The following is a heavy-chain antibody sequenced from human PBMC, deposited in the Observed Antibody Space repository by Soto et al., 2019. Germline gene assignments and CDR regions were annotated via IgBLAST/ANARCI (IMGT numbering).Heavy chain of an antibody. CDR1: GFTLSGYA. Sequence: EVQLAESGGGLAQPGGSLRLSCAASGFTLSGYAMDWVRQAPGKGLEYVSCISSNGGGTYYANSVQGRFTISRDNSKNTVYLQMGSLRPEDMAVYYCARRARPDFYYMDVWGKGTTVTVSS. CDR3: ARRARPDFYYMDV. D-gene: IGHD6-6*01. CDR2: ISSNGGGT. J-gene: IGHJ6*03. V-gene: IGHV3-64*01.